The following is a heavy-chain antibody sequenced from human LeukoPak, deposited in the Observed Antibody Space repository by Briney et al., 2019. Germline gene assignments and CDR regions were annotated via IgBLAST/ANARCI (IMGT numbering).Heavy chain of an antibody. CDR2: IKQDGSEK. Sequence: GGSLRLSCAASGFTFSSYWMSWVRQAPGKGLEWVANIKQDGSEKYYVDSVKGRFTISRDNAKNSLYLQMNSLRAEDTAVYYCARVAGIAARPAYYYYMDVWGKGTTVTVSS. CDR1: GFTFSSYW. J-gene: IGHJ6*03. D-gene: IGHD6-6*01. CDR3: ARVAGIAARPAYYYYMDV. V-gene: IGHV3-7*01.